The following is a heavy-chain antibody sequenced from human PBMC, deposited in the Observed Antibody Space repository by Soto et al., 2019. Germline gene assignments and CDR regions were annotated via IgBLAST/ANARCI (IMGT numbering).Heavy chain of an antibody. V-gene: IGHV3-30-3*01. J-gene: IGHJ4*02. CDR1: GFTFSSYA. Sequence: LRLSCAASGFTFSSYAMHWVRQAPGKGLEWVAVISYDGSNKYYADSVKGRFTISRDNSKNTLYLQMNSLRAEDTAVYYCAREREQQLVTGGLDYWGQGTLVTVSS. D-gene: IGHD6-13*01. CDR2: ISYDGSNK. CDR3: AREREQQLVTGGLDY.